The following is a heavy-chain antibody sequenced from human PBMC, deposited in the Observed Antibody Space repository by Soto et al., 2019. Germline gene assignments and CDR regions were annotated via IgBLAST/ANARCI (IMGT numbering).Heavy chain of an antibody. CDR3: AGTTSHYWYYMDV. CDR1: GDSVSSNSAA. V-gene: IGHV6-1*01. D-gene: IGHD1-7*01. J-gene: IGHJ6*03. Sequence: QVQLQESGPGLVKPSQTLSLTCAISGDSVSSNSAAWNWIRQSPSRGLEWLGRAYYRSRWYNDYAVSVKSRITVNPDTSKNQFSLQLTSVTPEDTAVYYCAGTTSHYWYYMDVWGKGTTVTVSS. CDR2: AYYRSRWYN.